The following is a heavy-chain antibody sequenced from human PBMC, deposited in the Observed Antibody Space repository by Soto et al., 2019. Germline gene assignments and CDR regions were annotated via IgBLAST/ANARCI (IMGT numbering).Heavy chain of an antibody. D-gene: IGHD4-4*01. Sequence: QVQLQESGPGLVKPSQTLSLTCTVSGASISSGGYYWSWIRQHPVKGLEWIGYIYYSGSTLYNPSLQSRVSISVDTSPKQFSLKLSSVTAADTAVYFCARDHDYIDPGPYGMDVWGQGTTVTVSS. CDR1: GASISSGGYY. CDR3: ARDHDYIDPGPYGMDV. CDR2: IYYSGST. J-gene: IGHJ6*02. V-gene: IGHV4-31*03.